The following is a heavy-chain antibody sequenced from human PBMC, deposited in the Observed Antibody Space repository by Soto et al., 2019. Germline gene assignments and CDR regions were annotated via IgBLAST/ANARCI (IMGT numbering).Heavy chain of an antibody. CDR1: GGTFSSYA. J-gene: IGHJ3*02. CDR3: ARSSYVYYDSSGYPHDAFDI. CDR2: IIPIFGTA. Sequence: ASVKVSCKASGGTFSSYAISWVRQAPGQGLEWMGGIIPIFGTANYAQKFQGRVTITADESTSTAYMELSSLRSEDTAVYYCARSSYVYYDSSGYPHDAFDIWGQGTMVTVSS. V-gene: IGHV1-69*13. D-gene: IGHD3-22*01.